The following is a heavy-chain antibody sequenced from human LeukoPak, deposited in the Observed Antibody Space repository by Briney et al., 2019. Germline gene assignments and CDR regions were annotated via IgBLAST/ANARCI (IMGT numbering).Heavy chain of an antibody. V-gene: IGHV4-4*07. CDR3: ARHTPSITGTTFDWYFDL. D-gene: IGHD1-7*01. CDR1: GGSISSYY. CDR2: IYTSGST. Sequence: SETLSLTCTVSGGSISSYYWSWIRQPAGKGLEWIGRIYTSGSTNYNPSLKSRVTMSVDTSKNQFSLKLSSVTAADTAVYYCARHTPSITGTTFDWYFDLWGRGTLVTVYS. J-gene: IGHJ2*01.